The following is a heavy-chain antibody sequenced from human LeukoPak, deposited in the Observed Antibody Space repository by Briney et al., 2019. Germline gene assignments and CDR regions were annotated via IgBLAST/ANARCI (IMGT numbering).Heavy chain of an antibody. D-gene: IGHD3-16*01. CDR2: ISGTSATI. CDR3: ARGGGLDV. CDR1: GFTFSNFN. J-gene: IGHJ6*02. Sequence: GGSLRLSCAASGFTFSNFNMNWVRQVPGKGLEWISYISGTSATIYYADSVKGRFTISRDNAKNSLYLQMSNLRAEDTAVYFCARGGGLDVWGQGATVTVSS. V-gene: IGHV3-48*01.